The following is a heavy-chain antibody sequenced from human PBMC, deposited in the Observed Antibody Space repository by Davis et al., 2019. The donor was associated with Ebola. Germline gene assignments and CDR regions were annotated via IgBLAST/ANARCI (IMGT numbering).Heavy chain of an antibody. V-gene: IGHV3-21*06. CDR1: GFSFSTHG. CDR2: ISGSRNYI. D-gene: IGHD4-17*01. Sequence: GESLKISCEVAGFSFSTHGMDWVRQAPGKGLEWVSSISGSRNYIWYSDSVKGRFTVSRDNVKNSVFLEMTSLRADDSGVYYCARPHYGDYDYFDYWGRGTLVTVSS. J-gene: IGHJ4*02. CDR3: ARPHYGDYDYFDY.